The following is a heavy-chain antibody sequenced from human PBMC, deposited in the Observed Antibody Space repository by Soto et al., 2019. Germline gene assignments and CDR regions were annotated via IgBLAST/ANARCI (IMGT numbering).Heavy chain of an antibody. CDR3: AREPALEFIAAAGLIDY. CDR1: GFTFSSYW. Sequence: PGGSLRLSCAASGFTFSSYWMSWVRQAPGKGLEWVANIKQDGSEKYYVDSVKGRFTISRDNAKNSLYLQMNSLRAEDTAVYYCAREPALEFIAAAGLIDYWGQGTLVTVSS. CDR2: IKQDGSEK. J-gene: IGHJ4*02. D-gene: IGHD6-13*01. V-gene: IGHV3-7*01.